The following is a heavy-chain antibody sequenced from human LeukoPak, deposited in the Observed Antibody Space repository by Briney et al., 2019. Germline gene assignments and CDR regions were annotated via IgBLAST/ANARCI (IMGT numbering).Heavy chain of an antibody. J-gene: IGHJ6*02. D-gene: IGHD5-18*01. CDR2: IKQDGSEK. CDR3: ARDGYSYGNESVYYYGMDV. Sequence: GGSLRLSCAASGFTFSSYWMSWVRQAPGKGLEWVANIKQDGSEKYYVDSVKGRFTISRDNAKNSLYLQMNSLRAEDTAVYYCARDGYSYGNESVYYYGMDVWGQGTTVTVSS. CDR1: GFTFSSYW. V-gene: IGHV3-7*01.